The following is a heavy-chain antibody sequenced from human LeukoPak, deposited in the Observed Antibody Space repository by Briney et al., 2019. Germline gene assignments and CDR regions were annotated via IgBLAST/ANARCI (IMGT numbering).Heavy chain of an antibody. CDR1: GGSISSGGHF. CDR2: IYYSGST. D-gene: IGHD6-19*01. CDR3: ASSPVAGTFDY. V-gene: IGHV4-31*03. J-gene: IGHJ4*02. Sequence: SETLSLTCTVSGGSISSGGHFWSWIRQHPGKGLEWIGYIYYSGSTYYNPSLKSRVTISVDTSKNQFSLKLSSVTAADTAVYYCASSPVAGTFDYWGQGTLVTVSS.